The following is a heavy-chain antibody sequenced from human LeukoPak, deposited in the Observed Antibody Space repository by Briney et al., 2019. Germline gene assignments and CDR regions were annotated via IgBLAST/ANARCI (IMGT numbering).Heavy chain of an antibody. CDR1: GFSFRLYP. V-gene: IGHV3-30-3*01. CDR2: ISYDGSKK. Sequence: QAGKSLRLSCAASGFSFRLYPMHWVRQAPGKGLEWVAVISYDGSKKYYADSVKGRFTISRDNSKNTLYVEMSSLRAEDTAVYYCARYRQQLQHDYWGQGTLVTVSS. CDR3: ARYRQQLQHDY. D-gene: IGHD6-13*01. J-gene: IGHJ4*02.